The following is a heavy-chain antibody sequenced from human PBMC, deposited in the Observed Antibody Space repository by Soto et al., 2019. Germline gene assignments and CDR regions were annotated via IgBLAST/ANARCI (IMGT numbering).Heavy chain of an antibody. D-gene: IGHD6-13*01. Sequence: QVQLQESGPGLVKPSETLSLTCTVSGGSISSYYWSWIRQPPGKGLEWIGYIYYSGSTNYNPSLNSRVTISVDTSKNQFSLKLSSVTAADTAVYYCAGAGEIVAGSSSWYYFDYWGQGMLVTVSS. CDR3: AGAGEIVAGSSSWYYFDY. V-gene: IGHV4-59*01. CDR2: IYYSGST. J-gene: IGHJ4*02. CDR1: GGSISSYY.